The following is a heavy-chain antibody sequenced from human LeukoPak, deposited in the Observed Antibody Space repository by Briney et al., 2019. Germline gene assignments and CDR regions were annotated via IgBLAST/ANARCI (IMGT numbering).Heavy chain of an antibody. CDR2: IYYSGST. D-gene: IGHD6-13*01. CDR1: GGSISSYY. CDR3: AKGDSSTWYRD. V-gene: IGHV4-59*08. Sequence: SETLSLTCTVSGGSISSYYWSWIRQPPGKGLEWIGYIYYSGSTNYNPSLKSRVTISVDTSKNQFSLKLSSVTAADTAVYYCAKGDSSTWYRDWGQGTLITVSS. J-gene: IGHJ4*02.